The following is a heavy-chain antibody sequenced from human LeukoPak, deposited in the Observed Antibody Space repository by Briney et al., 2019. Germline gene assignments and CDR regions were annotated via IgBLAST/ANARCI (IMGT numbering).Heavy chain of an antibody. CDR1: GFTSRGSW. J-gene: IGHJ4*02. D-gene: IGHD2-21*02. CDR2: INSDGSIT. CDR3: TREGWGLDY. Sequence: PRGSPRLACAASGFTSRGSWMHWVRQAPGKGLVWVSRINSDGSITNYADSVRGRFTISRDNAKNTLYLQMSTLRAEDTAVYYCTREGWGLDYWGQGSLVTVSS. V-gene: IGHV3-74*01.